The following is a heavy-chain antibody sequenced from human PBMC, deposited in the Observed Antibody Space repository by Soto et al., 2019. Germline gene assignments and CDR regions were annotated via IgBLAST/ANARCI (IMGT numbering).Heavy chain of an antibody. CDR3: VRDSGRGFYFDY. D-gene: IGHD3-10*01. CDR1: GFTFSDHY. J-gene: IGHJ4*02. Sequence: EVQLVESGGGLVQPGGSLRLSCAASGFTFSDHYMDWVRQAPGKGLEWVGRIRNRPNSYTTHYAASVKGRFAVLRDDSENLVYLQMSDLKTEDTAVYHCVRDSGRGFYFDYWGQGAQVTVSS. V-gene: IGHV3-72*01. CDR2: IRNRPNSYTT.